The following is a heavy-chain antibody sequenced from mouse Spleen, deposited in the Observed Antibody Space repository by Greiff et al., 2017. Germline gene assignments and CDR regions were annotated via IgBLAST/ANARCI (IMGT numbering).Heavy chain of an antibody. Sequence: QVQLQQSGAELVRPGTSVKVSCKASGYAFTNYLIEWVKQRPGQGLEWIGVINPGSGGTNYNEKFKGKATLTADKSSSTAYMQLSSLTSDDSAVYFCAREVLGYWGQGTTLTVSS. J-gene: IGHJ2*01. CDR1: GYAFTNYL. V-gene: IGHV1-54*01. CDR2: INPGSGGT. D-gene: IGHD2-14*01. CDR3: AREVLGY.